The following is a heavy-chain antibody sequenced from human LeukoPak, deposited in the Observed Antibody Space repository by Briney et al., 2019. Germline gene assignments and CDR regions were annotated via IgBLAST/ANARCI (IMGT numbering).Heavy chain of an antibody. V-gene: IGHV7-4-1*01. J-gene: IGHJ6*04. CDR2: INTNTGNP. D-gene: IGHD6-13*01. Sequence: ASVKVSCKASGYTFTSYAMNWVRQAPGQGLEWMGWINTNTGNPTYAQGFTGRFVFSLDTSVSTAYLQICSLKAEDTAVYYCARGGISSSWGPYYYGMDVWGKGITVTVSS. CDR1: GYTFTSYA. CDR3: ARGGISSSWGPYYYGMDV.